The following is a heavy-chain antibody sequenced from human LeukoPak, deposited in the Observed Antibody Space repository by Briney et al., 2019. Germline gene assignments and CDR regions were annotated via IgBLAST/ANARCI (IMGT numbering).Heavy chain of an antibody. CDR2: ISYSGSA. Sequence: PSETLSLTCTVSDDSISGYYWSWIRQPPGKGLEWIGYISYSGSANYNPSLKSRVTISLDTSKNQFSLKLTSVTTADTAVFYCARTHSSSLIWFDPWGQGTLVIVSS. CDR3: ARTHSSSLIWFDP. D-gene: IGHD6-13*01. V-gene: IGHV4-59*01. J-gene: IGHJ5*02. CDR1: DDSISGYY.